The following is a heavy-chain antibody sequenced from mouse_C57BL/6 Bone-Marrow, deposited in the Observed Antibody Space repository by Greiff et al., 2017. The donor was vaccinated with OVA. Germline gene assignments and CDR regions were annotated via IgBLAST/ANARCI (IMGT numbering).Heavy chain of an antibody. Sequence: EVKLMESGGGLVQPKGSLKLSCAASGFSFNTYAMNWVRQAPGKGLEWVARIRSKSNNYATYYADSVKDRFTISRDDSESMLYLQMNNLKTEDTAMYYCVSHYGSSVETFAYWGQGTLVTVSA. D-gene: IGHD1-1*01. CDR3: VSHYGSSVETFAY. J-gene: IGHJ3*01. CDR2: IRSKSNNYAT. CDR1: GFSFNTYA. V-gene: IGHV10-1*01.